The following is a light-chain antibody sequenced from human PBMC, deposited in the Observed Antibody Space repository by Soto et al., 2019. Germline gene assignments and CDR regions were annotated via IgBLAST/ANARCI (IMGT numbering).Light chain of an antibody. CDR3: QQYNSDSLT. V-gene: IGKV1-5*01. J-gene: IGKJ4*01. CDR2: DAS. CDR1: QSISSR. Sequence: DIQMTQSPSTLSASVGDRVTITCRASQSISSRLAWYQQKPGKAPKILIYDASNLESGVPSRFSASGSGTEFTLTISSLQPDDFATYYCQQYNSDSLTFGGGTKVEIK.